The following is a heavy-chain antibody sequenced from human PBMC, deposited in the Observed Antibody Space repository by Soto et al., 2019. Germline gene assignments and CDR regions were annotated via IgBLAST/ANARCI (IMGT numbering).Heavy chain of an antibody. D-gene: IGHD5-12*01. CDR3: ARVTGGHDSGGNYMDV. CDR2: IITFVGKA. Sequence: QVQLVQSGPEVKKPGSSVKVSCKPSGGTLSSYSISWVRQAPGQGLEWVGRIITFVGKANVAQQFQGRVTITADRSTETTYMELRKLTSDDTAVYYFARVTGGHDSGGNYMDVWGTGTTVTVSS. J-gene: IGHJ6*03. V-gene: IGHV1-69*08. CDR1: GGTLSSYS.